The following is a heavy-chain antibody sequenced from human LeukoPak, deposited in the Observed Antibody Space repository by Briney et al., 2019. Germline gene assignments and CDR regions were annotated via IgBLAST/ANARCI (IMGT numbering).Heavy chain of an antibody. J-gene: IGHJ3*02. CDR3: AKDDYDSSGYYVAFDI. D-gene: IGHD3-22*01. CDR1: GFTFISYG. V-gene: IGHV3-30*02. CDR2: IRYDGSNK. Sequence: PGGSLRLSCAASGFTFISYGMHWVRQAPGKGLEWVAFIRYDGSNKYYADSVKGRFTISRDNSKYTLCLQMNSLRAEDTAVYYCAKDDYDSSGYYVAFDIWGQGTMVTVSS.